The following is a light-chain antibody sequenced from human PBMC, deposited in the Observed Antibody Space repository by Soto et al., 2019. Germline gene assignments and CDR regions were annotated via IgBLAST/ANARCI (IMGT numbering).Light chain of an antibody. Sequence: EIVLTQSPGTLSLSPGARATLSCRASQSVNGNFLAWYQQKPGQAPRLLIYAASSRATGVPDRFSGSGSGTDFSLTISRLEPEDFAVYYCQQYGSSRRTLGQGTKVDIK. CDR3: QQYGSSRRT. CDR1: QSVNGNF. J-gene: IGKJ2*01. V-gene: IGKV3-20*01. CDR2: AAS.